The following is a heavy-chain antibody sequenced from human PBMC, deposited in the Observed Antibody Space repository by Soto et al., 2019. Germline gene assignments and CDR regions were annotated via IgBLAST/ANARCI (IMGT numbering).Heavy chain of an antibody. CDR3: AIQDYSSGWYIWFDP. V-gene: IGHV1-69*13. CDR2: IIPIFGTA. Sequence: ASVKVSCKASGGTFSSYAISWVRQAPGQGLEWMGGIIPIFGTANYAQKFQGRVTITADESTSTAYMELSSLRSEDTAVYYCAIQDYSSGWYIWFDPWGQGTLVTVSS. J-gene: IGHJ5*02. CDR1: GGTFSSYA. D-gene: IGHD6-19*01.